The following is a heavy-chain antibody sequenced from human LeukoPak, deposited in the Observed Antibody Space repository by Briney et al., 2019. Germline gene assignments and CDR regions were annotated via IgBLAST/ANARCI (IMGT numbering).Heavy chain of an antibody. D-gene: IGHD3-3*01. Sequence: SETLSLTCDVSGGSVTSTNWRTWVRQPPGKGLEWIGEVHLDGRTNYNPSLKSRLIMPVDLPENHISLKLTSVTAADTAVYYCAREGGFYRPLDYSGQGTLVTVSS. CDR1: GGSVTSTNW. V-gene: IGHV4-4*02. CDR2: VHLDGRT. J-gene: IGHJ4*02. CDR3: AREGGFYRPLDY.